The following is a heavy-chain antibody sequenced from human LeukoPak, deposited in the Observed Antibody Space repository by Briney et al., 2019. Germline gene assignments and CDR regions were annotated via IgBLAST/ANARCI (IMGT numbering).Heavy chain of an antibody. CDR3: VKEVTAYGYFDF. Sequence: GGSLRLSCVASGFTFSDYAMSWVGQAPGKGLEWIAAINGGRTFFQNSGRGRVTISIDNSKNTLYLQLNSLRAEDTAVYYCVKEVTAYGYFDFWGRGTLVTVSS. V-gene: IGHV3-23*01. CDR1: GFTFSDYA. CDR2: INGGRT. J-gene: IGHJ4*02. D-gene: IGHD2-21*02.